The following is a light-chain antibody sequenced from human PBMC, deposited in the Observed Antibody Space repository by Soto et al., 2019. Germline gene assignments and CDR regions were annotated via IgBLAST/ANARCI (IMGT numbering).Light chain of an antibody. CDR2: AAS. J-gene: IGKJ1*01. V-gene: IGKV1-9*01. CDR1: QGISSY. CDR3: QQLDAYPRT. Sequence: IQLTQSPSSLSASVGDRVTITCRASQGISSYLAWYQQKPGQAPKLLIYAASTLQSGVPSRFSGSGFGTDFTLTISSRQPEDFATYYCQQLDAYPRTFGQGTKVEIK.